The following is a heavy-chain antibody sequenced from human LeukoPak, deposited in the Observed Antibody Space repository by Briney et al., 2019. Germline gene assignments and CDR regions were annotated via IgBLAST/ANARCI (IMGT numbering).Heavy chain of an antibody. V-gene: IGHV4-59*12. CDR3: ARGNSSGWIFDY. CDR2: IYYSGST. Sequence: PSETLSLTCTVSGGSISSYYWSWIRQPPGKGLEWIGYIYYSGSTNYNPSLKSRVTISVDTSKNQFSLKLSSVTAADTAVYYCARGNSSGWIFDYWGQGTLVTVSS. D-gene: IGHD6-19*01. CDR1: GGSISSYY. J-gene: IGHJ4*02.